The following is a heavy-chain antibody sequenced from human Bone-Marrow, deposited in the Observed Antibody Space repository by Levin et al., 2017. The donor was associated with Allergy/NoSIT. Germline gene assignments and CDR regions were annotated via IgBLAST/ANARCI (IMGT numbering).Heavy chain of an antibody. CDR1: GYPFTAHR. D-gene: IGHD1-1*01. Sequence: GASVKVSCKTSGYPFTAHRIHWVRQAPGQGLEWMGTVNPNNGDTNFAQKFEGRVAMTRDTSINTVYMELTRLRSADTAVYYCTRAILETGDRYYFDSWGQGALVTVSS. CDR2: VNPNNGDT. V-gene: IGHV1-2*02. J-gene: IGHJ4*02. CDR3: TRAILETGDRYYFDS.